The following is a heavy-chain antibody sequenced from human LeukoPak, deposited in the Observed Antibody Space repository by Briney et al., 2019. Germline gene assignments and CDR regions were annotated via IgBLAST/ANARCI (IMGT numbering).Heavy chain of an antibody. CDR2: FDPEDGET. V-gene: IGHV1-24*01. J-gene: IGHJ5*02. Sequence: ASVKASCKVSGYTLTELSMHWVRQAPGKGLEWMGGFDPEDGETIYAQKFQGRVTMTEDTSTDTAYMELSSLRSEDTAVYYCARDLEGSYYIPFDPWGQGTLVTVSS. CDR3: ARDLEGSYYIPFDP. CDR1: GYTLTELS. D-gene: IGHD1-26*01.